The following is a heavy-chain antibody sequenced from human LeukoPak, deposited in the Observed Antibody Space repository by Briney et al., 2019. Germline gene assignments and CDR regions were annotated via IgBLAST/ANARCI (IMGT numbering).Heavy chain of an antibody. CDR3: AKGDYGDYSYWYFDL. D-gene: IGHD4-17*01. J-gene: IGHJ2*01. Sequence: PGGSLRLSCAASGFTFSSIAMSWVRQAPGKGLEWVSAIRSNGETVYNADSVKGRFTISRDNSKNTLYLQMNSLRAEDTAVYYCAKGDYGDYSYWYFDLWGRGTLVTVSS. CDR2: IRSNGETV. CDR1: GFTFSSIA. V-gene: IGHV3-23*01.